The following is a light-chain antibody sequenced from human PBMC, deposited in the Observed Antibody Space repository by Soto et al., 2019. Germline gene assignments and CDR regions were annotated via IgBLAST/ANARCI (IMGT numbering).Light chain of an antibody. CDR2: VAS. V-gene: IGKV1-27*01. CDR1: QGISNH. J-gene: IGKJ1*01. Sequence: DIQMTQSPSSLSASVGDRVTITCRASQGISNHLAWYQQQPGKVPKLLIYVASTLQSGVPSRFSGSGSGTDFTLTSSSLQPEDVATYYCQKYNSAPWTFGQGTKVETK. CDR3: QKYNSAPWT.